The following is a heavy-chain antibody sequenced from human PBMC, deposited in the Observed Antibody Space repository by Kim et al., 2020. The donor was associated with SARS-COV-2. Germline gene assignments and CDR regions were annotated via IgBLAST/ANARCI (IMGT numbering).Heavy chain of an antibody. V-gene: IGHV3-33*06. CDR1: GFTFSSYA. Sequence: GGSLRLSCAASGFTFSSYAMHWVRQAPGKGLEWVAVIWYDGSNKYYADSVKGRFTISRDNSKNTLYLQMNSLRAEDTAVYYCAKDYGGNPPVFDYWGQGTLVTVSS. CDR3: AKDYGGNPPVFDY. J-gene: IGHJ4*02. CDR2: IWYDGSNK. D-gene: IGHD2-15*01.